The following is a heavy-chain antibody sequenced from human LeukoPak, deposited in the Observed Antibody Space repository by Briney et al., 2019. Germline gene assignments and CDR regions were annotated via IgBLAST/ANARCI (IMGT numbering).Heavy chain of an antibody. CDR3: ARRANWERLIYVFDI. CDR1: GDSVSSNSAA. D-gene: IGHD1-26*01. J-gene: IGHJ3*02. V-gene: IGHV6-1*01. Sequence: SQTLSLTCAISGDSVSSNSAAWNWIRQSPSRGLEWLGRTYYRSKWYNDYAVSVKSRITIDSDTSKNQFSLQLDSVTPEDTAVYYCARRANWERLIYVFDIWGQGTVVTVSS. CDR2: TYYRSKWYN.